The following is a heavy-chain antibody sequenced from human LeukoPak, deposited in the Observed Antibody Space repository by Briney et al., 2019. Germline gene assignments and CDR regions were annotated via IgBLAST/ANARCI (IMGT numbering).Heavy chain of an antibody. D-gene: IGHD3-16*02. Sequence: GGSLRLSCAASGFTFSSYWMSWVRQAPGKGLEWVANIKQDGSEKYYVDSVKGRFTISRDNAKNSLYLQMNSLRAEDTAVYYCARAYVWGSYRYNVWFDPWGQGTLVTVSS. CDR2: IKQDGSEK. CDR1: GFTFSSYW. CDR3: ARAYVWGSYRYNVWFDP. J-gene: IGHJ5*02. V-gene: IGHV3-7*01.